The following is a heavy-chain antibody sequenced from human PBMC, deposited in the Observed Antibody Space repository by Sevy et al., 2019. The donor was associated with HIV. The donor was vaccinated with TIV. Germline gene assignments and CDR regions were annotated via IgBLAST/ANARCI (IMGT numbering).Heavy chain of an antibody. V-gene: IGHV1-2*02. CDR1: GYIFTAYY. J-gene: IGHJ5*02. Sequence: ASVKVSCKTSGYIFTAYYIHWVRQAPGQGLEWMGWMNPNSGATNYAQTFQGRVTMTRDTSIGTAYMELRGLSSDDTAVYYCARAFLERHNWFDPWGQGTLVTVSS. CDR3: ARAFLERHNWFDP. D-gene: IGHD1-1*01. CDR2: MNPNSGAT.